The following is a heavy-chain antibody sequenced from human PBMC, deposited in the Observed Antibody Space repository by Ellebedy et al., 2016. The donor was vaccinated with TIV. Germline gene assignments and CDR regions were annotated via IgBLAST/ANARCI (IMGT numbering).Heavy chain of an antibody. D-gene: IGHD6-6*01. CDR3: AREIPRALGSSHYYGMDV. Sequence: ASVKVSCKASGYTFISYSMHWVRQAPGQGLEWMGIINPIVGSTSYAQKFQGRVTMTRDTSTSTVYMEVSSLRSEDTAVYYCAREIPRALGSSHYYGMDVWGQGTTVTVSS. V-gene: IGHV1-46*01. J-gene: IGHJ6*02. CDR2: INPIVGST. CDR1: GYTFISYS.